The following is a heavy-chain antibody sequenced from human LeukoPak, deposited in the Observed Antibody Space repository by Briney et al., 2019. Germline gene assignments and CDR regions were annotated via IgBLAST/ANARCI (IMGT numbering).Heavy chain of an antibody. J-gene: IGHJ4*02. V-gene: IGHV3-11*05. CDR2: ITGSSTYT. CDR3: ARDRISSSWYYFDY. Sequence: GGSLRLSCAASGFAFSDYYMSWIRQAPGKGLEWVSYITGSSTYTNYADSVKGRFTISRDNAKNSLYLQMNSLRAEDTAVYFCARDRISSSWYYFDYWGQGTLVTVSS. CDR1: GFAFSDYY. D-gene: IGHD6-13*01.